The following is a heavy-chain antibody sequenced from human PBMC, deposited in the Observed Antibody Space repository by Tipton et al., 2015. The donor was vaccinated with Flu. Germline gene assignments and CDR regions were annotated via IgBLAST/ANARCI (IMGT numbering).Heavy chain of an antibody. CDR2: INHSGST. J-gene: IGHJ3*02. D-gene: IGHD2-21*02. CDR3: ATHCVGVCSHAFDI. Sequence: TLSPTCAVYGGSFSGYYWSWIRQPPGKGLEWIGEINHSGSTNYNPSLKSRVTISGDTSKNQFSLKLSSVTAADTAVYYCATHCVGVCSHAFDIWGQGTMVTVSS. CDR1: GGSFSGYY. V-gene: IGHV4-34*01.